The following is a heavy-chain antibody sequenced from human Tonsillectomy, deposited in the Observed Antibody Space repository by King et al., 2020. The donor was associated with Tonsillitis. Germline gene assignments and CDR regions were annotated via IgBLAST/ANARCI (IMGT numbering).Heavy chain of an antibody. J-gene: IGHJ6*02. CDR2: ISYDGSNK. Sequence: VQLVESGGGVVQPGRSLRLSWAASGFTFSDYAMHWVRQTPGKGLEWVAVISYDGSNKYYADFWTGRFTISSDNSKNTLYLQMNSLRADDTAVYYCARGGHVLSGSWAPYYYFGMDFWGQGTTVTVSS. CDR1: GFTFSDYA. D-gene: IGHD6-13*01. CDR3: ARGGHVLSGSWAPYYYFGMDF. V-gene: IGHV3-30-3*01.